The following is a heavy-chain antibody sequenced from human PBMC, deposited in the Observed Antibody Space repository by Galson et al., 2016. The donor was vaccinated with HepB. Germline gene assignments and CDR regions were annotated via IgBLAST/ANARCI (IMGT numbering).Heavy chain of an antibody. CDR3: ARVLRDCSADRCDSWWFDS. CDR1: GFTFSTYW. CDR2: IHQDGSER. V-gene: IGHV3-7*01. D-gene: IGHD2-15*01. J-gene: IGHJ5*01. Sequence: SLRLSCAVSGFTFSTYWMSWVRQAPGKGLEWVANIHQDGSERHYVDSVKGRFTISRDNGKNSLYLQMDSLRGEDTAVYYCARVLRDCSADRCDSWWFDSWGQGTLVSVSS.